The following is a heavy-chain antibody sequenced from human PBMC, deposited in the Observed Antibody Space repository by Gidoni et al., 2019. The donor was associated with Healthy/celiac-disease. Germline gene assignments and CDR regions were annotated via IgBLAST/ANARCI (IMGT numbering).Heavy chain of an antibody. J-gene: IGHJ4*02. CDR3: ARVRSSSFVVRQVGPYYFDY. D-gene: IGHD6-13*01. CDR1: GGAFSGYY. Sequence: QVQLQQWGAGLLKPSETLSLTCAVYGGAFSGYYWSWIRKPPGKGLEWIGEINHSGSTNYNPSLKSRVTISVDTSKNQFSLKLSSVTAADTAVYYCARVRSSSFVVRQVGPYYFDYWGQGTLVTVSS. V-gene: IGHV4-34*01. CDR2: INHSGST.